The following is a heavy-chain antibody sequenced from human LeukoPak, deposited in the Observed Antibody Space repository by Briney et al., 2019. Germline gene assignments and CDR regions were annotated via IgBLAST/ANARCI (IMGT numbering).Heavy chain of an antibody. D-gene: IGHD6-6*01. Sequence: GGSLRLSCAASGFTFSSYWMSWVRQAPGKGLEWVANIKQDGSEKYYVDSVKGRFTISRDNAKNSLYLQMNSPRAEDTAVYYCARMDPRAARGYFDYWGQGTLVTVSS. J-gene: IGHJ4*02. CDR2: IKQDGSEK. CDR3: ARMDPRAARGYFDY. CDR1: GFTFSSYW. V-gene: IGHV3-7*01.